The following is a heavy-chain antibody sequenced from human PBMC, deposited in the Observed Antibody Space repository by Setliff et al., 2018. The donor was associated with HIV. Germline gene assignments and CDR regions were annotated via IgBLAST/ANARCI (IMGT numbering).Heavy chain of an antibody. Sequence: EASVKVSCKTSGFTFSRSTIQWVRQARGQPLEWVGWISIGSGLTKYKQKFHGRVTFTRDMSTSTAYMEVSSLRSDDTAVYYCAAEINTDNNCCWFDPWGQGTLVTVSS. CDR3: AAEINTDNNCCWFDP. CDR2: ISIGSGLT. CDR1: GFTFSRST. V-gene: IGHV1-58*02. D-gene: IGHD1-20*01. J-gene: IGHJ5*02.